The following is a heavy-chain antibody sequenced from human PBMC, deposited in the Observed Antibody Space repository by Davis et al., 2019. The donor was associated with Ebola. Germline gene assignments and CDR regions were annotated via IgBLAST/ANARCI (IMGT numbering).Heavy chain of an antibody. J-gene: IGHJ6*02. D-gene: IGHD5-18*01. CDR3: ARHVDTAMVRTPSMDV. CDR2: ISSSSSTI. V-gene: IGHV3-48*02. CDR1: GFTFSSYS. Sequence: GESLKISCAASGFTFSSYSMNWVRQAPGKGLEWVSYISSSSSTIYYADSVKGRFTISRDNAKNSLYLQMNSLRDEDTAVYYCARHVDTAMVRTPSMDVRGQGTTVTVSS.